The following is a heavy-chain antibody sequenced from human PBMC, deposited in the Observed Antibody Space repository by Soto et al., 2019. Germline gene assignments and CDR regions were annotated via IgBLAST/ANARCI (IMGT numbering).Heavy chain of an antibody. Sequence: SETLSLTCAVYGGSFSGYYWSWIRQPPGKGLEWIGEINHSGSTNYNPSLKSRVTISVDTSKNQFSLKLSSVTAADTAVYYCARVVPSLRYFDWSQNMNWFDPGGQGTLVTVSS. CDR1: GGSFSGYY. J-gene: IGHJ5*02. D-gene: IGHD3-9*01. V-gene: IGHV4-34*01. CDR3: ARVVPSLRYFDWSQNMNWFDP. CDR2: INHSGST.